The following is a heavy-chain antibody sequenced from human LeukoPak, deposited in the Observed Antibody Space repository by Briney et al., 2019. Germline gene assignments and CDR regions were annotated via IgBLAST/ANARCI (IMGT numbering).Heavy chain of an antibody. D-gene: IGHD5-12*01. Sequence: ASVTVSCKASGYIFPSYGISWVRQAPGRGLEWVGWISAHAGNTNYAQKVQGRVTMTMDTFSSTAYMELRSLRSDDTAVYYCAREGTSGYDQQDYWGQGTLVTVSS. V-gene: IGHV1-18*01. CDR1: GYIFPSYG. J-gene: IGHJ4*02. CDR2: ISAHAGNT. CDR3: AREGTSGYDQQDY.